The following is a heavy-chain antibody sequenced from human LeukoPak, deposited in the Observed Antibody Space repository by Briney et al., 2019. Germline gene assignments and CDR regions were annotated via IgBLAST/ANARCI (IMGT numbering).Heavy chain of an antibody. CDR2: IYYSGST. CDR1: GGSISSSSYY. J-gene: IGHJ4*02. Sequence: SETLSLTCTVSGGSISSSSYYWGWIRQPPGKGLGWIGSIYYSGSTYYNPSLKSRVTISVDTSKNQFSLKLSSVTAADTAVYYCARHRDSTAARHVFDYWGQGTLVTVSS. V-gene: IGHV4-39*01. D-gene: IGHD6-6*01. CDR3: ARHRDSTAARHVFDY.